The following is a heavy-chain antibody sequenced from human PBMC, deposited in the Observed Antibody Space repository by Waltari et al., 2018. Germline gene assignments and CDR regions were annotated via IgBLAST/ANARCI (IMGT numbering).Heavy chain of an antibody. V-gene: IGHV7-4-1*02. J-gene: IGHJ5*02. CDR3: AREVVPAATIVVNWFDP. CDR2: INTNTGNP. CDR1: GSTFTSYA. Sequence: QVQLVQSGSELKKPGASVKVSCKASGSTFTSYAIHLVRQAPGQGRELMGWINTNTGNPTYVQGFTGRFVFSLDTSVSTAYLQISNLKAEDTAIYYCAREVVPAATIVVNWFDPWGQGTLVTVSS. D-gene: IGHD2-2*01.